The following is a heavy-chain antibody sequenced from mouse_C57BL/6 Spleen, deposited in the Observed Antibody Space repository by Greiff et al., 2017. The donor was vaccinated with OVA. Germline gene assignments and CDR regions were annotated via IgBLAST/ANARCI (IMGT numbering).Heavy chain of an antibody. Sequence: VQLQQSGAELVRPGASVTLSCKASGYTFTDYEMHWVKQTPVHGLEWIGAIDPETGGTAYNQKFKGKAILTADKSSSTAYMELRSLTSVDSAVYYCRGPLAYTPFAYWGQGTLVTVSA. CDR1: GYTFTDYE. CDR2: IDPETGGT. J-gene: IGHJ3*01. V-gene: IGHV1-15*01. CDR3: RGPLAYTPFAY.